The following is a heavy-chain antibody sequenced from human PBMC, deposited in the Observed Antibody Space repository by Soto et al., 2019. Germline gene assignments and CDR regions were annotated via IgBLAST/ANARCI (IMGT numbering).Heavy chain of an antibody. V-gene: IGHV4-59*01. J-gene: IGHJ2*01. Sequence: QVQLQESGPGLVKPSETLSLTCTVSGCSISSYYWSWIRQPPGKGLEWIGYIYYRASTNYNPSLKXPXTXXGDPSKNQFSLKLGPVTAAGTAMYYCARFNWYFDLWGRGTLVTVSS. CDR3: ARFNWYFDL. CDR2: IYYRAST. CDR1: GCSISSYY.